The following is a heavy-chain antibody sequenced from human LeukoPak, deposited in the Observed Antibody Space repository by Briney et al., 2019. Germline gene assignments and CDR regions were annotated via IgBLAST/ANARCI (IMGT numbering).Heavy chain of an antibody. D-gene: IGHD3-10*02. CDR2: ISSSGSTI. V-gene: IGHV3-48*03. J-gene: IGHJ6*04. CDR1: GFTFSSYE. CDR3: AELGITMIGGV. Sequence: GGSLRLSCAASGFTFSSYEMNWVRQAPGKELEWVSYISSSGSTIYYADSGKGRFTISRDNAKNSLYLQMNSLRAEDTAVYYCAELGITMIGGVWGKGTTVTISS.